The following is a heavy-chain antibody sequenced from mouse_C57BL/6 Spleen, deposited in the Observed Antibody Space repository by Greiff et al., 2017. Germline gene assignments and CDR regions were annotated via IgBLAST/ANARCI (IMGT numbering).Heavy chain of an antibody. V-gene: IGHV8-12*01. Sequence: QVTLKVSGPGILQSSQTLSLTCSFSGFSLSTSGMGVSWIRQPSGKGLEWLAHIYWDDDKRYNPSLKSRLTISKDTSRNQVFLKITSGETADTATYYCAGGADGGYGWCFGYWGQGTTLAVSS. CDR1: GFSLSTSGMG. D-gene: IGHD2-3*01. J-gene: IGHJ2*01. CDR3: AGGADGGYGWCFGY. CDR2: IYWDDDK.